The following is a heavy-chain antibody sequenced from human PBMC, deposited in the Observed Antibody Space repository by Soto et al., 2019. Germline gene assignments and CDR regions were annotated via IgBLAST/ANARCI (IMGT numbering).Heavy chain of an antibody. D-gene: IGHD5-18*01. V-gene: IGHV4-39*01. J-gene: IGHJ3*02. CDR3: PGLGGYSYGTSDGLDI. CDR1: GGSISSSSYY. CDR2: IYYSGST. Sequence: SETLSLTCTVSGGSISSSSYYWGWIRQPPGKGLEWIGGIYYSGSTYYNPSLKTQGTISVDTSKNQFSLKLSSVTAADTAVYSCPGLGGYSYGTSDGLDICRQGTMLAASS.